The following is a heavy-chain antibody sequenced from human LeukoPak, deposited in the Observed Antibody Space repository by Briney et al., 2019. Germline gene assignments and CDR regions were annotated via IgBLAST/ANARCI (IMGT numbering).Heavy chain of an antibody. D-gene: IGHD6-13*01. J-gene: IGHJ3*02. Sequence: ASVKVSCKASGYTFTSYDINWVRQATGQGLEWMGWMNPNSGNTGYAQKFQGRVTITRNTSISTAYMELSSLRSEDTAVYYCARGSLITADAFDIWGQGTMVTVSS. CDR2: MNPNSGNT. CDR1: GYTFTSYD. CDR3: ARGSLITADAFDI. V-gene: IGHV1-8*03.